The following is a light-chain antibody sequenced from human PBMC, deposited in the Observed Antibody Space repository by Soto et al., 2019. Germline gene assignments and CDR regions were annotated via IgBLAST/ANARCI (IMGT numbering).Light chain of an antibody. Sequence: DLQMTQSPSSLSASVGDSVTISCQASQDMNNFLDWYQQKPGKPPQLLIYVASTLEKGVPSRFSGVGSGADCSITISNLQPEDSATYYCQQYEDLPLTFGQGTKVEIK. CDR3: QQYEDLPLT. CDR2: VAS. CDR1: QDMNNF. V-gene: IGKV1-33*01. J-gene: IGKJ1*01.